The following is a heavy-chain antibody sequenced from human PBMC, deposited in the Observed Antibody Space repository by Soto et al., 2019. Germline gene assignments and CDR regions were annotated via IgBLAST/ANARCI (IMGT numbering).Heavy chain of an antibody. CDR2: IKSKTDGGTT. CDR3: TTVELQWDYYYGMDV. V-gene: IGHV3-15*01. CDR1: GFTFSNAW. J-gene: IGHJ6*02. D-gene: IGHD1-7*01. Sequence: PGGSLRLSCAASGFTFSNAWMSWVRQAPGKGLEWVGRIKSKTDGGTTDYAAPVKGRFTISRDDSKNTLYLQMNSLKTEDTVVYYCTTVELQWDYYYGMDVWGQGTTVTVSS.